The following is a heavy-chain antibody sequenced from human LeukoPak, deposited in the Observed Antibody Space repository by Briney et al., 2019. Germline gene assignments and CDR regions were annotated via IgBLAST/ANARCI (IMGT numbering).Heavy chain of an antibody. CDR3: ARGRHDITMIVVVMTSVSYYLDV. Sequence: SETLSLTCAVYGGSFSGYHWTWIRQSPGKGLEWNGDINPSGSTYYNPSLKSRLTISVDTSKNQFSLKLRSVTAADTAVYYCARGRHDITMIVVVMTSVSYYLDVWGKGTTVTVS. J-gene: IGHJ6*03. CDR1: GGSFSGYH. CDR2: INPSGST. D-gene: IGHD3-22*01. V-gene: IGHV4-34*01.